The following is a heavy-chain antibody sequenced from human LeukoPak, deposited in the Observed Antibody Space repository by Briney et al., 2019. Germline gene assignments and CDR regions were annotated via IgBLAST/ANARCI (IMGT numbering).Heavy chain of an antibody. CDR3: ARPAYGDYGDYFDF. V-gene: IGHV1-2*02. D-gene: IGHD4-17*01. J-gene: IGHJ4*02. CDR1: GYTFTGYY. Sequence: ASVKVSCKASGYTFTGYYMHWVRQAPGQGLEWMGWINLNSGGTNYAQKFQGKVTMTRDTSISTVNMELSRLRSDDTAVYYCARPAYGDYGDYFDFWGQGTLVTVSS. CDR2: INLNSGGT.